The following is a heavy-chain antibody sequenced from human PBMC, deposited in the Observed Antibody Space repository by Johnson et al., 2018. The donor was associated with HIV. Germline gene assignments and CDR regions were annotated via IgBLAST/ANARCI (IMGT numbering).Heavy chain of an antibody. CDR1: GFTFGDYA. CDR3: TSTVGMGPTGRSYDAFDI. D-gene: IGHD3-10*01. J-gene: IGHJ3*02. V-gene: IGHV3-73*01. CDR2: IRNKANTYAT. Sequence: VQLVESGGGLVQPGRSLRLSCTASGFTFGDYAMSWVRQAPGKGLEWVGRIRNKANTYATAYAASVKGRFTISRDDSTNTAYLQMNSLTTEDTAVYYCTSTVGMGPTGRSYDAFDIWGQGTMVTVSS.